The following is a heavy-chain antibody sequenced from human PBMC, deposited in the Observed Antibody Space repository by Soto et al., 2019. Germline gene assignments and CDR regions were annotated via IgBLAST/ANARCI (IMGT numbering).Heavy chain of an antibody. D-gene: IGHD1-26*01. CDR1: RYTFTAYA. Sequence: ASVKVSCKASRYTFTAYAIHWLRQAPGQSLEWLGWIDTGNHNTKYSQKFQDRVTMTADTFANRADRELSSLTVEDTAVYYCARDAKWDPRGVEAQQDDYFGLWGQGTLVTVSS. CDR2: IDTGNHNT. J-gene: IGHJ4*02. CDR3: ARDAKWDPRGVEAQQDDYFGL. V-gene: IGHV1-3*04.